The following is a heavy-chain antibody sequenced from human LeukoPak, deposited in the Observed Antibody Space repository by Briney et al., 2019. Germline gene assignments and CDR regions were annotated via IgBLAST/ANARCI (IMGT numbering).Heavy chain of an antibody. CDR1: GYTFTNYG. J-gene: IGHJ4*02. V-gene: IGHV1-18*01. Sequence: ASVKVSCKASGYTFTNYGISWVRQAPGQGLEWMGWISAYNGNTNYPQKFQARVTMTTETSTSIAYMELRSLRYDDTAVYFCGRSFGNYYGSGTPPLYFDYWGQGTLVTVSS. CDR3: GRSFGNYYGSGTPPLYFDY. CDR2: ISAYNGNT. D-gene: IGHD3-10*01.